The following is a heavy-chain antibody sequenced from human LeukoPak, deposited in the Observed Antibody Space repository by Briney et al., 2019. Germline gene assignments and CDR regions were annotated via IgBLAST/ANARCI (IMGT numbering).Heavy chain of an antibody. J-gene: IGHJ4*02. CDR1: GFTFSSYA. CDR3: ARAVYGSGTYMVDY. V-gene: IGHV3-33*01. D-gene: IGHD3-10*01. Sequence: GRSLRLSCAASGFTFSSYAMHWVRQAPGKGLEWVAVIWYDGSNKYYADSVKGRFTISRDDSKNTLYLQMNSLRAEDTAVYYCARAVYGSGTYMVDYWGQGTLVTVSS. CDR2: IWYDGSNK.